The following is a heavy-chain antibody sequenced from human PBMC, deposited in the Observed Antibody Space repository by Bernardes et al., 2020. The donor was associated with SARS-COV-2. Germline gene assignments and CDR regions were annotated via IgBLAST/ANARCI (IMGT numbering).Heavy chain of an antibody. CDR1: GFTFSSYA. Sequence: GGSLRLSCAASGFTFSSYAMSWVRQAPGKGLEWVSVISGSGGSTYYADSVKGRFTISRDNSKNMLYLQMNSLRAEDTAVYYCAKSRGVLSGHFDYWGQGTLVTVSS. V-gene: IGHV3-23*01. J-gene: IGHJ4*02. D-gene: IGHD1-26*01. CDR3: AKSRGVLSGHFDY. CDR2: ISGSGGST.